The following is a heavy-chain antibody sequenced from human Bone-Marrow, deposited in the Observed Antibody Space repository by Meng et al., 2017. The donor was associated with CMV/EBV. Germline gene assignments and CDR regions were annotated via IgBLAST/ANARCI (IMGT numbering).Heavy chain of an antibody. J-gene: IGHJ6*01. CDR2: ISSSGSTI. Sequence: GGSLRLSCAASGFTFSSYEMNWVRQAPGKGLEWVSYISSSGSTIYYADSVKGRFTISRDNAKNSLYLQMNSLRAEDTAVYYCARDKGYYDSSGYYFGLYYGMDVWGQGTTVTVSS. V-gene: IGHV3-48*03. D-gene: IGHD3-22*01. CDR3: ARDKGYYDSSGYYFGLYYGMDV. CDR1: GFTFSSYE.